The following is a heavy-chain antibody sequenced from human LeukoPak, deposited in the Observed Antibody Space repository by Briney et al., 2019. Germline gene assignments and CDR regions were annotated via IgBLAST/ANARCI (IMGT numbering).Heavy chain of an antibody. CDR2: IYTSGNT. CDR3: ARAAVVDTAMVPD. J-gene: IGHJ4*02. Sequence: SQTLSLTCTVSGGSISSYYWSWVRQPAGKGLEWIGRIYTSGNTNYNPSLKGRVTMSVDTSKNQFSLNLSSVTAADTAVYYCARAAVVDTAMVPDWGQGTLVTVSS. CDR1: GGSISSYY. V-gene: IGHV4-4*07. D-gene: IGHD5-18*01.